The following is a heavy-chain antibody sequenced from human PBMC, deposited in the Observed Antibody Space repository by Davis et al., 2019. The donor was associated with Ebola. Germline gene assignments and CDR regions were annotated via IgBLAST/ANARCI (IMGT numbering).Heavy chain of an antibody. CDR3: ANRNNFWSGYFYYGFDV. J-gene: IGHJ6*02. D-gene: IGHD3-3*01. CDR2: INSDGSST. Sequence: HTGGSLRLSCAASGFTFSSYWMHWVRQAPGKGLVWVSRINSDGSSTSYADSVKGRFTISRDNAKNTLYLQMNSLRADDTAVYYCANRNNFWSGYFYYGFDVWGQGTTVTVSS. V-gene: IGHV3-74*01. CDR1: GFTFSSYW.